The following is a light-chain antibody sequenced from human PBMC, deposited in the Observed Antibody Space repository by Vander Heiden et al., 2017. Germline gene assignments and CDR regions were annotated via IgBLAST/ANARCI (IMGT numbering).Light chain of an antibody. CDR1: QSVSSN. J-gene: IGKJ2*01. V-gene: IGKV3-15*01. CDR2: GAS. CDR3: QQYNNWPPYT. Sequence: EIVMTKSPATLSVSPGERATLSCRASQSVSSNLAWYQPKPGQAPRLLIYGASTRATGIPARFSGSGSGTEFTLTISSRQSEDFAVYYCQQYNNWPPYTFGQGTKLEIK.